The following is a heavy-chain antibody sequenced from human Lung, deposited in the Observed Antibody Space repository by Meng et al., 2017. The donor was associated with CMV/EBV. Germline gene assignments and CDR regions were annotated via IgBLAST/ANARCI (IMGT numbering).Heavy chain of an antibody. CDR3: ATNKGFNYLLW. J-gene: IGHJ4*02. CDR2: IKPDGSAA. CDR1: GFIFSGEW. D-gene: IGHD2/OR15-2a*01. Sequence: GEXXTISCEASGFIFSGEWMAWVRQAPGKGLEWLGNIKPDGSAAEYADSVRGRFTISRDNARNSLYLQMNSLRAEDTAVYFCATNKGFNYLLWWGQGTLVTVSS. V-gene: IGHV3-7*01.